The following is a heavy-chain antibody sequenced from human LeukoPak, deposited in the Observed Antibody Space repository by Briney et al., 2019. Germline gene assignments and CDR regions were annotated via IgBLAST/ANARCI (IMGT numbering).Heavy chain of an antibody. CDR1: GFTVSSNY. CDR2: IYSGGST. J-gene: IGHJ4*02. D-gene: IGHD3-3*01. V-gene: IGHV3-66*01. CDR3: AKGPFFGATPVYFDY. Sequence: GGSLRLSCAASGFTVSSNYMSWVRQAPGKGLEWVSVIYSGGSTYYAGSVKGRFTISKDNSKNTLYLQMNSLRAEDTAVYYCAKGPFFGATPVYFDYWGQGTLVTVSS.